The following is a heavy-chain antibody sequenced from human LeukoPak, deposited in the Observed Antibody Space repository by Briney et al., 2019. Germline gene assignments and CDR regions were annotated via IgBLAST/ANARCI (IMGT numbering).Heavy chain of an antibody. CDR2: IYHSGST. J-gene: IGHJ4*02. V-gene: IGHV4-30-2*01. CDR3: ARAYYDSSGYYAAHFDY. Sequence: SETLSLTCAVSGGSISSGGYSWSWIRQPPGKGLEWIGYIYHSGSTYYNPSLKSRVTISVDTSKNQFSLKLSSVTAADTAVYYCARAYYDSSGYYAAHFDYWGQGTLVTVSS. D-gene: IGHD3-22*01. CDR1: GGSISSGGYS.